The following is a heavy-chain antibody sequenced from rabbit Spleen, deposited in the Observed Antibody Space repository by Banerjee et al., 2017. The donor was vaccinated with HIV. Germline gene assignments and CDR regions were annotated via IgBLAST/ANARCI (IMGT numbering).Heavy chain of an antibody. CDR1: GFDFSHYG. CDR3: ARDGAGGSYFAL. J-gene: IGHJ4*01. CDR2: IDPVFSST. Sequence: QEQLVESGGGLVQPGGSLELSCKASGFDFSHYGVSWVRQAPGKGLEWIGYIDPVFSSTHYASWVNGRFTISRENAQNTVFLQMTSLTAADTATYFCARDGAGGSYFALWCPGTLVTVS. V-gene: IGHV1S47*01. D-gene: IGHD8-1*01.